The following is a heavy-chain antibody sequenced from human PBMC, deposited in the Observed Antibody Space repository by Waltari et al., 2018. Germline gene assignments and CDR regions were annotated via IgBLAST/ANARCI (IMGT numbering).Heavy chain of an antibody. CDR3: ARAYDILTGCLDY. CDR2: IYPGDSDT. CDR1: GYSFTSYW. V-gene: IGHV5-51*03. D-gene: IGHD3-9*01. J-gene: IGHJ4*02. Sequence: EVQLVQSGAEVKKPGESLKISCKCSGYSFTSYWIVCVRQMPGKGLEWMGIIYPGDSDTRYSPSFQGQVTISADKSISTAYLQWSSLKASDTAMYYRARAYDILTGCLDYWGQGTLVTVSS.